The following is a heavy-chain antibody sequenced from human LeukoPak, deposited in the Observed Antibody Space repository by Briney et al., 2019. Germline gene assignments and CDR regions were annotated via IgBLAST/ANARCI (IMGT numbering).Heavy chain of an antibody. J-gene: IGHJ3*02. CDR1: GGSISSYY. CDR2: IYYSGST. V-gene: IGHV4-59*01. D-gene: IGHD1-20*01. Sequence: SETLSLTCTVSGGSISSYYWSWIRQPPGKGLEWIGYIYYSGSTNYNPSLKRRVTISVDTSKKQFSLKLSSVTAADPAVYYCARVNWNREYAFDIWGQGTMVTVSS. CDR3: ARVNWNREYAFDI.